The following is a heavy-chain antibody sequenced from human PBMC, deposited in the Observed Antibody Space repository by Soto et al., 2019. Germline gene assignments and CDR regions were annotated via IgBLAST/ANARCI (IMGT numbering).Heavy chain of an antibody. V-gene: IGHV4-39*01. Sequence: PSETLSLPCTLARGSISSRSYYWGWNRQPPGKGLEWLGCIYYSGSTYYYPCLKSRDTISVETCKNQCSHKLSSVPAADTAVYYCATNYDDYYYYGMDGWGQGTTVTVSS. J-gene: IGHJ6*02. CDR3: ATNYDDYYYYGMDG. D-gene: IGHD5-12*01. CDR2: IYYSGST. CDR1: RGSISSRSYY.